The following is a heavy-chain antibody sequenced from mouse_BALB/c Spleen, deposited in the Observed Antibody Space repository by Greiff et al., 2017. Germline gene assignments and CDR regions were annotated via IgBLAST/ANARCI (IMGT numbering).Heavy chain of an antibody. V-gene: IGHV5-12-2*01. J-gene: IGHJ4*01. D-gene: IGHD2-14*01. Sequence: EVQGVESGGGLVQPGGSLKLSCAASGFTFSSYTMSWVRQTPEKRLEWVAYISNGGGSTYYPDTVKGRFTISRDNAKNTLYLQMSSLKSEDTAMYYCARRGGKNRYDGYAMDYWGQGTSVTVAS. CDR2: ISNGGGST. CDR3: ARRGGKNRYDGYAMDY. CDR1: GFTFSSYT.